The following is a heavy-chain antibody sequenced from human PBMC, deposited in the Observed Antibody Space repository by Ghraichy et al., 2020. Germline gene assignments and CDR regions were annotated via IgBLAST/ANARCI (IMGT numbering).Heavy chain of an antibody. CDR1: GFSFSDYY. V-gene: IGHV3-11*01. CDR3: ARGGGSGSYYNSPRCV. CDR2: ISSSGSTI. Sequence: GESLNISCAASGFSFSDYYMSWIRQAPGKGLEWVSYISSSGSTIHYADSVKGRFTSSRDNAKNSLYLQMNSLRAEDTAVYYCARGGGSGSYYNSPRCVWGQGTTVTVSS. D-gene: IGHD3-10*01. J-gene: IGHJ6*02.